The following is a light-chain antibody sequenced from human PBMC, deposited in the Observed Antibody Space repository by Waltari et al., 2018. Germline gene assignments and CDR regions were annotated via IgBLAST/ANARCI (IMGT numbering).Light chain of an antibody. V-gene: IGLV2-11*01. CDR3: CSYAGRYTFV. CDR1: SSDVGGYIY. Sequence: QSALTQPRSVSGSPGQSVTISCTGSSSDVGGYIYVSWYHHQPGRAPKVMIYDFDKRPSGVPDRFSGSQSGKTASLTISGLQAEDEGHYYCCSYAGRYTFVFGSGTKVTVL. J-gene: IGLJ1*01. CDR2: DFD.